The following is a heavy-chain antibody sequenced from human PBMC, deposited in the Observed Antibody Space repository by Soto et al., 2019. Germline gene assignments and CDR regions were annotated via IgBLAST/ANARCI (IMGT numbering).Heavy chain of an antibody. J-gene: IGHJ6*02. CDR2: IIPIFGTA. D-gene: IGHD2-2*01. CDR1: GGTFSSYA. V-gene: IGHV1-69*13. CDR3: ARYCSSTSCRNYYYYGMDV. Sequence: AAVKVSCKASGGTFSSYAISWVRQAPGQGREWMGGIIPIFGTANYAQKFQGRVTITADESTSTAYMELSSLRSEDTAVYYCARYCSSTSCRNYYYYGMDVWGQGTTVTVSS.